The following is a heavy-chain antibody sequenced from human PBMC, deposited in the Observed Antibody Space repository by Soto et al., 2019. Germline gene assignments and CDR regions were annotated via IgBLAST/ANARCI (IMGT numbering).Heavy chain of an antibody. Sequence: EVQVVESGGGSVQPGGSLRLSCTVSGFPFSGYLMDWVRQAPGKGLVWVANINHDGSEMYYGDSVKGRFTISRDNAKNSLYLQMNSLRVEDTAVYYCARGLVDMWGQGTMVTVSS. D-gene: IGHD3-10*01. J-gene: IGHJ3*02. V-gene: IGHV3-7*05. CDR2: INHDGSEM. CDR1: GFPFSGYL. CDR3: ARGLVDM.